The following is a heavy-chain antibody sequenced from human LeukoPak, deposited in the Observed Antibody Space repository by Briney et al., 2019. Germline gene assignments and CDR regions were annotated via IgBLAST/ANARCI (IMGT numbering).Heavy chain of an antibody. CDR2: INHSGST. Sequence: SETLSLTCAVYGGSFSGYYWSWIRQPPGKGLEWIGEINHSGSTNYNPSLKSRVTISVDTSKNQFSLKLSSVTAADTAVYYCARGGGGLEWLLFGSRWGQGTLVTVSS. CDR3: ARGGGGLEWLLFGSR. V-gene: IGHV4-34*01. CDR1: GGSFSGYY. J-gene: IGHJ4*02. D-gene: IGHD3-3*01.